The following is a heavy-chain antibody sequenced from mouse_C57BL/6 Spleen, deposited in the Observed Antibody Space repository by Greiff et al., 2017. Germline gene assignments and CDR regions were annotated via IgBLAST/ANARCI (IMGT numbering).Heavy chain of an antibody. J-gene: IGHJ1*03. D-gene: IGHD1-1*01. CDR3: ARGYGSSFRWYCDV. V-gene: IGHV1-9*01. CDR1: GYTFTGYW. CDR2: ILPGSGST. Sequence: QVQLQQSGAELMKPGASVKLSCKATGYTFTGYWIEWVKQRPGHGLEWIGEILPGSGSTNYTEKFKGKATFTADTSSNTAYMQLSSLTTEDSAIYYCARGYGSSFRWYCDVWGTGTTVTVAS.